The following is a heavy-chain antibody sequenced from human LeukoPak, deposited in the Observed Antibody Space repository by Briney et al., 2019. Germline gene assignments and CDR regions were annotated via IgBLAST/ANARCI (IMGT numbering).Heavy chain of an antibody. CDR1: RFTFSSYA. CDR3: ARDPEVYDYGDYFGDSNDAFDI. CDR2: ISYDGSNK. Sequence: GGSLRLSCAAYRFTFSSYAMHWVRQAPGKGLEWVAVISYDGSNKYYADSVKGRFTISRDNSKNTLYLQMNSLRAEDTAVYYCARDPEVYDYGDYFGDSNDAFDIWGQGTMVIVSS. V-gene: IGHV3-30-3*01. J-gene: IGHJ3*02. D-gene: IGHD4-17*01.